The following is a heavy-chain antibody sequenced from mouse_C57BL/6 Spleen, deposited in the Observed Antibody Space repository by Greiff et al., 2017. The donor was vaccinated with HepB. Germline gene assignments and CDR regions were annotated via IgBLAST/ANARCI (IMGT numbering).Heavy chain of an antibody. CDR1: GYAFTNYL. V-gene: IGHV1-54*01. CDR3: ARSGYYGSRGPFDY. CDR2: INPGSGGT. Sequence: QVQLKESGAELVRPGTSVKVSCKASGYAFTNYLIEWVKQRPGQGLEWIGVINPGSGGTNYNEKFKGKATLTADKSSSTAYMQLSSLTSEDSAVYFCARSGYYGSRGPFDYWGQGTTLTVSS. D-gene: IGHD1-1*01. J-gene: IGHJ2*01.